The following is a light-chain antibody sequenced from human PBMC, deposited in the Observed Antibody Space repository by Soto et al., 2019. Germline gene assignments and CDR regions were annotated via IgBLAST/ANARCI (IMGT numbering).Light chain of an antibody. CDR1: QSVLYSSNNKNY. J-gene: IGKJ2*01. CDR2: WAS. V-gene: IGKV4-1*01. Sequence: DIVMTQSPDSLAVSLGERATINCKSSQSVLYSSNNKNYLAWYQQKPGQPPKLLIYWASTREPGVPDRFSGGGSGTDFTPAISSLQAEDVAVYYCQQYCSTRLYTFGQGTKLDIK. CDR3: QQYCSTRLYT.